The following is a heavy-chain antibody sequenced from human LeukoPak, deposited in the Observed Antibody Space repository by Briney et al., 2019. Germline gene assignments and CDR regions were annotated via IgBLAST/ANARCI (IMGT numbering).Heavy chain of an antibody. CDR1: GGSISSYY. J-gene: IGHJ6*02. CDR3: ARETLNYGMDV. Sequence: KPSETLSLTCTVSGGSISSYYWSWVRQPAGKGLEWIGCIHTSGSTNHNPSLKSRVIMSVDMSNNQFSLKLGSVTAADTAVYYCARETLNYGMDVWGQGTTVTVSS. CDR2: IHTSGST. V-gene: IGHV4-4*07. D-gene: IGHD3-16*01.